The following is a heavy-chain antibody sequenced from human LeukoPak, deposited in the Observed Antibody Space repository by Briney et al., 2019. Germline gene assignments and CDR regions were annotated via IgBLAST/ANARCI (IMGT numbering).Heavy chain of an antibody. CDR1: GFTFSSYA. V-gene: IGHV3-30*02. CDR3: TVELGDY. CDR2: IRNDGSNY. D-gene: IGHD7-27*01. Sequence: GGSLRLSCAASGFTFSSYAMSWVRQAPGKGLEWVAYIRNDGSNYYYADFVKGRFTISRDHSKNTLYLQMNSLRPEDTAVYYCTVELGDYWGQGTLVIVSS. J-gene: IGHJ4*02.